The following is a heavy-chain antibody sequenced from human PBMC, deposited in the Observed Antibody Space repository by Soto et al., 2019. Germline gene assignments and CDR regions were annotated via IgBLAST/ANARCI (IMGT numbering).Heavy chain of an antibody. J-gene: IGHJ6*02. D-gene: IGHD2-2*01. CDR1: GFTFSSYD. Sequence: EEQLVESGGNLVQPGGSLRLSCAASGFTFSSYDMHWVRQATGKGLEWVSAIGTAGDTYYSGSVKGRFSVSRENVKNSLYLHMNSLRAGDTAVYYCARGGDCSKASCYWARLYYGLDVWGQGTTVTASS. CDR2: IGTAGDT. V-gene: IGHV3-13*01. CDR3: ARGGDCSKASCYWARLYYGLDV.